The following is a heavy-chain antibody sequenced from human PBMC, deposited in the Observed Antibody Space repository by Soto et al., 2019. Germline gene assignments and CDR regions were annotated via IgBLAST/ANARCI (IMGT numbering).Heavy chain of an antibody. CDR1: GGSISSSSYY. V-gene: IGHV4-39*01. CDR2: IYYSGST. D-gene: IGHD2-15*01. J-gene: IGHJ4*02. Sequence: PSETLSLTCTVSGGSISSSSYYWGWIRQPPGKGLEWIGSIYYSGSTYYNPSLKSRVTISVDTSKNQFSLKLSSVTAADTAVYYCASPGYCSGGSCPLYFDYWGQGTLVTVSS. CDR3: ASPGYCSGGSCPLYFDY.